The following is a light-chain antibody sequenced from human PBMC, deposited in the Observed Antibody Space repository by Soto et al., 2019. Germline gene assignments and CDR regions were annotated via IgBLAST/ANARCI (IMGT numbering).Light chain of an antibody. Sequence: QSVLTQPPSMSGAPGQRVTISCTGSSSNIGAGYDVHWYQHLPGTAPKLLLVGNNNRPSGVPDRFSGSKSGTSASLAITGVQADDEAYYNCKSYDSRLCGGVKFGVETKLTVL. CDR2: GNN. CDR3: KSYDSRLCGGVK. CDR1: SSNIGAGYD. V-gene: IGLV1-40*01. J-gene: IGLJ2*01.